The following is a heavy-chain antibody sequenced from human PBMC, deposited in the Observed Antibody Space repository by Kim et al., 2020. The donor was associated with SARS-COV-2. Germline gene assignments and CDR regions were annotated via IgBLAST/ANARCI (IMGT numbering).Heavy chain of an antibody. J-gene: IGHJ5*02. V-gene: IGHV7-4-1*02. Sequence: ASVKVSCKASGYTFTSYAMNWVRQAPGQGLEWMGWINTNTGNPTYAQGFTGRFVFSLDTSVSTAYLQISSLKAEDTAVYYCARARGGSSSVAMFRGVVISYWFDPWGQGTLFTVSS. CDR1: GYTFTSYA. D-gene: IGHD3-10*01. CDR3: ARARGGSSSVAMFRGVVISYWFDP. CDR2: INTNTGNP.